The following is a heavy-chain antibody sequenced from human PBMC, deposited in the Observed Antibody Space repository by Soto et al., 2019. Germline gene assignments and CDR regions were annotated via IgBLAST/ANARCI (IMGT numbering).Heavy chain of an antibody. V-gene: IGHV2-5*02. CDR1: GFSLSTSGVG. CDR2: IYWDDDK. D-gene: IGHD2-2*01. J-gene: IGHJ5*02. Sequence: QITLKESGPTLVKPTQTLTLTCTFAGFSLSTSGVGVGGIRQPPGKALEGLALIYWDDDKRYSPSLKSRRTITKDTSKNQVVLTMTNMDPVDTATYYCAHRGALMTAAMADWFDPWGQGTLVTVSS. CDR3: AHRGALMTAAMADWFDP.